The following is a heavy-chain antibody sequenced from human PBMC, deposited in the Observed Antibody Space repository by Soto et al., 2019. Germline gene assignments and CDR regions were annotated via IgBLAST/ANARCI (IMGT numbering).Heavy chain of an antibody. CDR3: ARSAVAARYSPDY. CDR1: GGTFSSYA. D-gene: IGHD6-6*01. V-gene: IGHV1-69*13. CDR2: IIPIFGTA. Sequence: SVKVSCKASGGTFSSYAISWVRQAPGQGLEWMGGIIPIFGTANYAQKFQGRVTITADESTSTAYMELSSLRSEDTAVYYCARSAVAARYSPDYWGQGTLVTVSS. J-gene: IGHJ4*02.